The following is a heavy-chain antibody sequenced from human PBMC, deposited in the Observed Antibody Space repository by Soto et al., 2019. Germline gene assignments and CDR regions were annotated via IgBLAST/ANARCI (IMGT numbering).Heavy chain of an antibody. Sequence: QITLKESGPTLVKPTQTLTLTCTFSGFSLSTSGVGVGWIRQPPGKALEWLALIYWDDDKRYSPSLKSRLTTTKDTSKNQVVLTMTNMDPVDTATYYCAHRLPHVGELSYDYWGQGTLVTVSS. J-gene: IGHJ4*02. CDR1: GFSLSTSGVG. CDR3: AHRLPHVGELSYDY. D-gene: IGHD3-16*02. CDR2: IYWDDDK. V-gene: IGHV2-5*02.